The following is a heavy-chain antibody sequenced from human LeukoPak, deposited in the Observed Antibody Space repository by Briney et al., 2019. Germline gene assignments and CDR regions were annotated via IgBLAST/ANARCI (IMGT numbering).Heavy chain of an antibody. V-gene: IGHV3-7*01. CDR3: ARYPSWGVVVTVVISDAFDI. J-gene: IGHJ3*02. D-gene: IGHD2-2*01. CDR2: INQDGSDK. CDR1: GFTFSSYC. Sequence: GGSLRLSCAASGFTFSSYCMSWVRQAPGKGLEWVSNINQDGSDKYYVDSVKGRFTISRDNAKNSLYLQMNSLIAEDTALYYCARYPSWGVVVTVVISDAFDIWGQGTMVTVSS.